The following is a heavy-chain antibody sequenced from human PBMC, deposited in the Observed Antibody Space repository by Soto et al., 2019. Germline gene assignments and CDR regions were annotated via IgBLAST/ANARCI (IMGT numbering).Heavy chain of an antibody. V-gene: IGHV2-5*02. CDR3: AHSRSSDGDDAEYFQH. D-gene: IGHD4-17*01. CDR1: GFSLSTSGVG. J-gene: IGHJ1*01. CDR2: IYWDDAK. Sequence: QITLKESGPTLVKPTQTLTLTCTFSGFSLSTSGVGVGWIRQPPGKALEWLALIYWDDAKRYSPSLKSRLTITKDTSKNHGGLTMTNMAPVDTATYYCAHSRSSDGDDAEYFQHWGQGTLVTVSS.